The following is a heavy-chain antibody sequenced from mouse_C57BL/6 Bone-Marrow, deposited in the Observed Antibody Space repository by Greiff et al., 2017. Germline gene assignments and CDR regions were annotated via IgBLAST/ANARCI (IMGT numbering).Heavy chain of an antibody. CDR3: ARPYYDYEDYAMDY. Sequence: EVKLVESGGDLVKPGGSLKLSCAASGFTFSSYGMSWVRQTPDKRLEWVATISSGGSYTYYPDSVKGRFTISRDNAKNTLYLQMSSLKSEDTAMYYCARPYYDYEDYAMDYWGQGTSVTVSS. D-gene: IGHD2-4*01. V-gene: IGHV5-6*01. CDR2: ISSGGSYT. CDR1: GFTFSSYG. J-gene: IGHJ4*01.